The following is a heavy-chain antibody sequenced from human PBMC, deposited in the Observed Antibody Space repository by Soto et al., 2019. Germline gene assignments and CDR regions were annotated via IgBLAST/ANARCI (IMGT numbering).Heavy chain of an antibody. Sequence: ASVKVSCKASGHIFTNYYIHWVRQAPGQGLEWMAIINPLPTSGSTNYAQKFQGRVTVTRDTSTSTVYLELSSLRSEDTAVYYCARTLDGDAFDIWGQGTMVTVSS. J-gene: IGHJ3*02. CDR1: GHIFTNYY. D-gene: IGHD1-1*01. V-gene: IGHV1-46*01. CDR2: INPLPTSGST. CDR3: ARTLDGDAFDI.